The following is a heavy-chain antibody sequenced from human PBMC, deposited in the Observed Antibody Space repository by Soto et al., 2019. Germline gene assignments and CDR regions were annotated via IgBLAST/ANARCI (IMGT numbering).Heavy chain of an antibody. Sequence: QITLKESGPTLVNPTQTLTLTCTFSGFSLSTSGVGVGWIRQPPGKALDWLALIYWDDDKRYSPSLKSRLTITRDTSKNQVVLTMTNMDPVDTATYYCARRFLEWKPFDYWGQGTLVTVSS. CDR2: IYWDDDK. D-gene: IGHD3-3*01. V-gene: IGHV2-5*02. CDR3: ARRFLEWKPFDY. J-gene: IGHJ4*02. CDR1: GFSLSTSGVG.